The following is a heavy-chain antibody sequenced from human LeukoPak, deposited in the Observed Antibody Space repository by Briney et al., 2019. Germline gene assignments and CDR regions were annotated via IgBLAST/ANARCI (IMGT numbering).Heavy chain of an antibody. CDR2: IIPIFGTA. D-gene: IGHD2-2*01. Sequence: SVKVSCKASGGTFSSYAISWVRQAPGQGLEWMGGIIPIFGTANYAQKFQGRVTITADKSTSTAYMELSSLRSEDTAVYYCARASTPYAPAFYGMDVWGKGTMVTVSS. CDR1: GGTFSSYA. V-gene: IGHV1-69*06. J-gene: IGHJ6*04. CDR3: ARASTPYAPAFYGMDV.